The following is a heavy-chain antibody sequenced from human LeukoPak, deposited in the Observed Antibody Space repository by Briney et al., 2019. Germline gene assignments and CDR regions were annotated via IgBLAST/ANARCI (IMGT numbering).Heavy chain of an antibody. CDR2: INHSGST. D-gene: IGHD3-16*01. CDR1: GGSFSGYY. V-gene: IGHV4-34*01. J-gene: IGHJ4*02. CDR3: ASLIPTLYFDY. Sequence: SETLSLTCAVYGGSFSGYYWSWIRQPPGKGLEWIGEINHSGSTNYNPSLKSRVTISVDTSKNQFSLKLSSVTAADTAAYYCASLIPTLYFDYWGQGTLVTVSS.